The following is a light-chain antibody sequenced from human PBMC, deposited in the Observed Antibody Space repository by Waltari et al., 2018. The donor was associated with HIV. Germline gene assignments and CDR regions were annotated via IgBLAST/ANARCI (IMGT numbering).Light chain of an antibody. Sequence: EIVMTQSPATLSVSPGGRATLFCRASQSVSSNLAWYQQKPGQGPRLLIYGATTRATGFPARFGGSWSGTEFTLTISSLQSEDFGVYYCQQYNKGPLGITFGQGTRLEI. V-gene: IGKV3-15*01. J-gene: IGKJ5*01. CDR2: GAT. CDR3: QQYNKGPLGIT. CDR1: QSVSSN.